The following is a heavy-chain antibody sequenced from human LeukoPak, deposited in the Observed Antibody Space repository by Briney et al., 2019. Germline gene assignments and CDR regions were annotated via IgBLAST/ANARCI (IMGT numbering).Heavy chain of an antibody. Sequence: SSETLSLTSTVSGTSIRGHYWSSIRQTPREGLWWIGFIYSNCNILYNPFLKSRVTLSVDTFNNQFALSLNFVTAADTAVYYCAGLHFASAEEFDRWGQGTLVTVCS. D-gene: IGHD1-14*01. CDR1: GTSIRGHY. V-gene: IGHV4-59*08. J-gene: IGHJ5*02. CDR3: AGLHFASAEEFDR. CDR2: IYSNCNI.